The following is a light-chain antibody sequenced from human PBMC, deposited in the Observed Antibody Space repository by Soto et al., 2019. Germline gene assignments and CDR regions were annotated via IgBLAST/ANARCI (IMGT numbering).Light chain of an antibody. CDR3: QYYDNLPPYTYT. CDR2: DAS. CDR1: QDISNY. Sequence: DIQMTQSPSSLSASVGDRVTITCQASQDISNYLNWYQQKPGKAPKLLIYDASNLETGVPSRFSGSGSGTDFTFTISSLQPEDIATSYCQYYDNLPPYTYTFGQGTKLEIK. J-gene: IGKJ2*01. V-gene: IGKV1-33*01.